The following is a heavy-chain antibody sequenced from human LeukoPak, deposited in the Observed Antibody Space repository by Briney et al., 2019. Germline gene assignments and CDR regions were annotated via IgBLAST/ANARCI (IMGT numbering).Heavy chain of an antibody. CDR2: IIPIFGTA. CDR1: GYTFTSYA. Sequence: GASVKVSCKASGYTFTSYAMNWVRQAPGQGLEWMGGIIPIFGTANYAQKFQGRVTITADESTSTAYMELSSLRSEDTAVYYCARDLYYYGMDVWGQGTTVTVSS. CDR3: ARDLYYYGMDV. J-gene: IGHJ6*02. V-gene: IGHV1-69*13.